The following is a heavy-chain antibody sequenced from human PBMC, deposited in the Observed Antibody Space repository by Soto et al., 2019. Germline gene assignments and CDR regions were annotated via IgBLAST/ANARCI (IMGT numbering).Heavy chain of an antibody. CDR1: GGSFSGYY. J-gene: IGHJ5*02. CDR2: INHSGST. D-gene: IGHD3-10*01. V-gene: IGHV4-34*01. Sequence: SETLSLTCAVYGGSFSGYYWSWIRQPPGKGLEWIGEINHSGSTNYNPSLKSRVSISVDTSKNQFSLKLSSVTAADTAVYYCARAGILLWFGAPVGRGIPPRGLFDPWGQGTLVTVSS. CDR3: ARAGILLWFGAPVGRGIPPRGLFDP.